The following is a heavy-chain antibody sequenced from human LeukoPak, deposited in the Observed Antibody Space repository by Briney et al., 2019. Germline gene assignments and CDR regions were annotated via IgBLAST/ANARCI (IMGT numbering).Heavy chain of an antibody. CDR1: GFTFSSYW. Sequence: GGSLRLSCAASGFTFSSYWMHWVRQAPGKGLVWVSRINRDGSSTSYADSVKGRFTISRDNAKNTLYLQMNSLRAEDTAVYYCARDVSSGRTAYDAFDIWGQGTMVTVSS. CDR3: ARDVSSGRTAYDAFDI. V-gene: IGHV3-74*01. D-gene: IGHD3-22*01. CDR2: INRDGSST. J-gene: IGHJ3*02.